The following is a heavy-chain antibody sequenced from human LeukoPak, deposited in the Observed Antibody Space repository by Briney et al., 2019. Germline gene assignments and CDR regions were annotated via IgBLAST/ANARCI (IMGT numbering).Heavy chain of an antibody. CDR2: IYYTGST. D-gene: IGHD1-14*01. V-gene: IGHV4-59*01. Sequence: SETLSLTCTVSGGSISSYYWSWIRQPPGKGLEWIGFIYYTGSTNYNPSLKSRVTISVDTSKNQFSLKLSSVTAADTAVYYCAGMRITTPTVRTLDYWGQGTLVTVSS. CDR3: AGMRITTPTVRTLDY. J-gene: IGHJ4*02. CDR1: GGSISSYY.